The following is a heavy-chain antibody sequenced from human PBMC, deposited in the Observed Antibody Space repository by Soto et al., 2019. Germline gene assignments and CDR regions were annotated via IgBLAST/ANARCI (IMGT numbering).Heavy chain of an antibody. V-gene: IGHV1-69*01. CDR3: ARGYCSGGSCYRNYYHYYGMDV. CDR1: GGTFSSYA. CDR2: IIPIFGTA. J-gene: IGHJ6*02. D-gene: IGHD2-15*01. Sequence: QVQLVQSGAEVKKPGSSVKVSCKASGGTFSSYAISWVRQAPGQGLEWMGGIIPIFGTANYAQKFQSRVTITADESTSTAYMEQSSLRSEDTAVYYCARGYCSGGSCYRNYYHYYGMDVWGQGTTVTVSS.